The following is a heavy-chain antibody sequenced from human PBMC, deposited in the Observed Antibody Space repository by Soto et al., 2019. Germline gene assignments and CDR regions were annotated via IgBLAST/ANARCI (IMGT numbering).Heavy chain of an antibody. D-gene: IGHD1-1*01. Sequence: QVHLVQSGAEVKKPGASVKVSCKGSGYGFTTYGITWVRQAPGQGLEWMAWISAHNGNTNYAQKLQGRVTVTRATSTSPAYMELRSLRSDDTAVYYCARGRYGDYWGQGALVTVSS. CDR1: GYGFTTYG. CDR2: ISAHNGNT. CDR3: ARGRYGDY. V-gene: IGHV1-18*01. J-gene: IGHJ4*02.